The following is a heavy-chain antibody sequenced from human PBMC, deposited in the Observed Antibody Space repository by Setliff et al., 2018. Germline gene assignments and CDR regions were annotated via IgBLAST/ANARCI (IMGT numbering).Heavy chain of an antibody. D-gene: IGHD1-26*01. V-gene: IGHV3-21*01. CDR3: AATRSHYPPQYYHYHYMDL. CDR1: GFTFSSYT. J-gene: IGHJ6*03. Sequence: PGGSLRLSCAASGFTFSSYTMNWVRQAPGQGLEWVSSIDTSSTYIYYADSVKGRFTISRDNAKNSVYLQTSSLRAEDTAVYYCAATRSHYPPQYYHYHYMDLWGKGTTVTVSS. CDR2: IDTSSTYI.